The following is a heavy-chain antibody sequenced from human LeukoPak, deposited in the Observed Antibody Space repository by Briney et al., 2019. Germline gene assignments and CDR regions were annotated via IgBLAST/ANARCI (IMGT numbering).Heavy chain of an antibody. V-gene: IGHV4-4*02. D-gene: IGHD3-22*01. Sequence: SETLSLTCAVSGGSISSSNWWSWVRQPPEKGLEWIGEIYHSGSTNYNPSLKSRVTISVDKSKNQFSLKLSSVTAADTAVYYCARDRSSGYYSIRYYFDYWGQGTLVTVSS. CDR2: IYHSGST. CDR1: GGSISSSNW. J-gene: IGHJ4*02. CDR3: ARDRSSGYYSIRYYFDY.